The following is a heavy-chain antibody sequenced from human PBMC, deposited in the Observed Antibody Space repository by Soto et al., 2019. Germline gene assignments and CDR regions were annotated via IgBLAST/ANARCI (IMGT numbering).Heavy chain of an antibody. D-gene: IGHD2-15*01. CDR3: ARGAVAATQGFYYYYYGMDV. CDR1: GAPINSDY. J-gene: IGHJ6*02. Sequence: PSETLSLTCTVSGAPINSDYWSWIRQSPGKGLEWIGYIYHIGSTDYNPSLKSRVTISIDKSKNQFSLKLSSVTAADTAVYYCARGAVAATQGFYYYYYGMDVWGQGTTVTVSS. V-gene: IGHV4-59*12. CDR2: IYHIGST.